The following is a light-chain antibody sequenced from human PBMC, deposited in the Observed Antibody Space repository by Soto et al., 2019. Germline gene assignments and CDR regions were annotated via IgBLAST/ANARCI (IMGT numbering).Light chain of an antibody. CDR2: DVN. Sequence: QSALTQPRSVSGSPGQSVTFSCTGTNSDVGSYNYVSWYQQNPGKAPRLMIYDVNKRPSGVPDRFSGSKSGNTASLTISGLQAEDEADYYCCAVAGSFVFGTGTKLTVL. CDR3: CAVAGSFV. J-gene: IGLJ1*01. V-gene: IGLV2-11*01. CDR1: NSDVGSYNY.